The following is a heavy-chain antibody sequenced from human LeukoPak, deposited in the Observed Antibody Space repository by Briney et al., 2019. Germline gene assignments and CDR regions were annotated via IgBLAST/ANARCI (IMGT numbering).Heavy chain of an antibody. CDR2: IYPRGST. V-gene: IGHV4-30-2*01. D-gene: IGHD7-27*01. Sequence: SQTLSLTCAVSGGSISSGSYSWSWIRQPPGKGLEWIGYIYPRGSTYYNPSLKSRVILSPDKSANQFSLNLSSVTAADTAVYYCARFSPRAMGNYLDFWGQGTLVTVSS. J-gene: IGHJ4*02. CDR1: GGSISSGSYS. CDR3: ARFSPRAMGNYLDF.